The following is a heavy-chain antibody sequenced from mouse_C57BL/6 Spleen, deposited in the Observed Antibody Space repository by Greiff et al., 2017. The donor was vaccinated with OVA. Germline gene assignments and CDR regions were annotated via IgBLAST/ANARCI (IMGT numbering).Heavy chain of an antibody. CDR2: IDPSDSYT. CDR3: ARRDYSNYEAY. J-gene: IGHJ3*01. V-gene: IGHV1-50*01. CDR1: GYTFTSYW. Sequence: QVQLQQPGAELVKPGASVKLSCKASGYTFTSYWMQWVKQRPGQGLEWIGEIDPSDSYTNYNQKFKGKATLTVDTSSSTAYMQLSSLTSEDSAVYYCARRDYSNYEAYWGQGTLVTVSA. D-gene: IGHD2-5*01.